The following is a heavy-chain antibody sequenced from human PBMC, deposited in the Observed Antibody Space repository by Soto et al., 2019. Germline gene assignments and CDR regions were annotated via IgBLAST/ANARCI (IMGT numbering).Heavy chain of an antibody. CDR3: ARQQIFYYYYYGMDV. CDR2: ISGSGGST. CDR1: GFTFSSYA. V-gene: IGHV3-23*01. J-gene: IGHJ6*02. Sequence: GSLRLSCAASGFTFSSYAMSWVRQAPGKGLEWVSAISGSGGSTYYADSVKGRFTISRDNSKNTLYLQMNSLRAEDTAVYYCARQQIFYYYYYGMDVWGQGTTVTVSS. D-gene: IGHD2-15*01.